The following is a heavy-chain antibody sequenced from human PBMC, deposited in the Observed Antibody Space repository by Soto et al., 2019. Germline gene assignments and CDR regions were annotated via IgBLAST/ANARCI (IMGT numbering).Heavy chain of an antibody. J-gene: IGHJ6*02. CDR2: ISGSGGST. CDR1: GFTFISYA. V-gene: IGHV3-23*01. D-gene: IGHD2-2*01. CDR3: AKGRDIGVLPAASYYYSGLDV. Sequence: GESLRLSCAASGFTFISYAMSWVRQAPGKGLEWVSAISGSGGSTYYADSVKGRFTISRDNSKNTLYLQMNSLRAEDTAVYYCAKGRDIGVLPAASYYYSGLDVCGQGTSVTVAS.